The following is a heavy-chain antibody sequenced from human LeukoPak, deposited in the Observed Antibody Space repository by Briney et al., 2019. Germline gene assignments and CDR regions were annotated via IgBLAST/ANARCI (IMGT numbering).Heavy chain of an antibody. J-gene: IGHJ4*02. D-gene: IGHD6-13*01. CDR3: ARLPGIAAV. CDR1: GGSTSRYY. V-gene: IGHV4-59*08. CDR2: IYYSGST. Sequence: SETLSLTCTVSGGSTSRYYWSWIRQPPGKRLEWLGYIYYSGSTTYNPSLKSRLTMSVDTPKNQISLRLISLTAADTAVYYCARLPGIAAVWGQGTLVTVPS.